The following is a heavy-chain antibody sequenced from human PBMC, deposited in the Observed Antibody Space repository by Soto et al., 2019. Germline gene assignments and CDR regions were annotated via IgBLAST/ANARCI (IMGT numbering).Heavy chain of an antibody. D-gene: IGHD4-17*01. CDR3: ARAYGRTGLIDY. CDR2: IYYSGST. CDR1: GGSVSSGNYY. Sequence: PSETLSLTCTVSGGSVSSGNYYWSWIRQPPGKGLEWIGYIYYSGSTNYNPSLKSRVTISVDTSKNQFSLKLSSVTAADTAVYYCARAYGRTGLIDYLGQGNLVTVS. J-gene: IGHJ4*02. V-gene: IGHV4-61*01.